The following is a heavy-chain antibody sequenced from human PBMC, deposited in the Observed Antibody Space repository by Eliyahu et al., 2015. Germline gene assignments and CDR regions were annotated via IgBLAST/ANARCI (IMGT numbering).Heavy chain of an antibody. J-gene: IGHJ4*02. D-gene: IGHD6-13*01. Sequence: YAQKFQGRVTITADESTSTAYMELSSLRSEDTAVYYCARGFEQSGIDSSSWYHWDYWGQGTLVTVSS. CDR3: ARGFEQSGIDSSSWYHWDY. V-gene: IGHV1-69*01.